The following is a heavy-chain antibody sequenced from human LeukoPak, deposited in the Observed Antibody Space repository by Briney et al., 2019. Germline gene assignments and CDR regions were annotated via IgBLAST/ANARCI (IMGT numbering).Heavy chain of an antibody. V-gene: IGHV3-49*04. CDR3: TRDRGAYNLYDY. CDR2: IRSKAYGETA. J-gene: IGHJ4*02. CDR1: GFTFSNYW. Sequence: GVLRLSCAASGFTFSNYWMSWVRQAPGKGLEWVGFIRSKAYGETADYAASVKGRFTISRDDSKAIAYLQMNSLKTEDTAVYHCTRDRGAYNLYDYWGQGTLVTVSS. D-gene: IGHD1-1*01.